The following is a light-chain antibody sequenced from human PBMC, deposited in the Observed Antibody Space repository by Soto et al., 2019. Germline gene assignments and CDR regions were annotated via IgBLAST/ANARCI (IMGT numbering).Light chain of an antibody. Sequence: DIQMTQSPSTLSASVGDRVTITCRASQSINSWLAWYQQKPGKAPKLLIYKASSLESGVPSRFSGSGSGTEFTLTISSRRPDDFATYYCQQYKSYWTFGQGTKVEIK. J-gene: IGKJ1*01. CDR2: KAS. CDR1: QSINSW. V-gene: IGKV1-5*03. CDR3: QQYKSYWT.